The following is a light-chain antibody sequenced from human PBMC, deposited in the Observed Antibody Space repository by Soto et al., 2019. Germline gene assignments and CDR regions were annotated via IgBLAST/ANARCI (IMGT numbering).Light chain of an antibody. CDR2: DVS. CDR3: SSYTSSSPLV. V-gene: IGLV2-14*01. J-gene: IGLJ1*01. CDR1: SSDVGGYNY. Sequence: QSVLTQPASVSGSPGQSITISCTGTSSDVGGYNYVSWYQQHPGKAPKLMIYDVSNRPSGVSNRFSGSKSGNTASLTVPGLQAEDEADYYCSSYTSSSPLVFGTGTKVTVL.